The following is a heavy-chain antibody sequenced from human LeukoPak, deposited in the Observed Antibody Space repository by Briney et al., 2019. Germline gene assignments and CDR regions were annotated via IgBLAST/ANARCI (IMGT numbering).Heavy chain of an antibody. J-gene: IGHJ4*02. D-gene: IGHD2-8*01. V-gene: IGHV4-61*08. Sequence: SETLSLTCIVSGASVSSGDHHWSWIRQAPGKGLEWIGHNMNTYYNPSLKSRATISIDTSKNQFSLMLSTVTAADTAIYYCATYYVNGAGRGHWGPGTLVTDSS. CDR2: NMNT. CDR3: ATYYVNGAGRGH. CDR1: GASVSSGDHH.